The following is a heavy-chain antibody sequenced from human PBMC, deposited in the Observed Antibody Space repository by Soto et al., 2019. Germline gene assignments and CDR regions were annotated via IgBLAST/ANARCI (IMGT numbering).Heavy chain of an antibody. J-gene: IGHJ4*02. CDR1: GGSFSGYY. CDR2: IYTGGST. Sequence: SETLSLTCAVYGGSFSGYYWSWIRQPAGKGLEWIGRIYTGGSTNYNPSLKSRVTMSTDTSKNQFSLRLTSVTAADTAVYYCARASVGPPGGGSWIMPFDYWGQGALVTVSS. D-gene: IGHD2-15*01. CDR3: ARASVGPPGGGSWIMPFDY. V-gene: IGHV4-59*10.